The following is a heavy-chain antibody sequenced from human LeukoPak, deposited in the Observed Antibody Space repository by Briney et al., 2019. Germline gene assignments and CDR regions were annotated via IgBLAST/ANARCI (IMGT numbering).Heavy chain of an antibody. J-gene: IGHJ4*02. D-gene: IGHD6-13*01. CDR2: IYYSGST. CDR3: ASHPLVSTYSSSWSFDY. V-gene: IGHV4-59*08. CDR1: GGSISSYY. Sequence: SETLSLTCTVSGGSISSYYWSWIRQPPGKGLEWIGYIYYSGSTYYNPSLKSRVTISVDTSKNQFSLKLSSVTAADTAVYYCASHPLVSTYSSSWSFDYWGQGTLVTVSS.